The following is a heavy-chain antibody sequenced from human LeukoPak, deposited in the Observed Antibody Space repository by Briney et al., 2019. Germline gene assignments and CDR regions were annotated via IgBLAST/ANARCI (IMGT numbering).Heavy chain of an antibody. D-gene: IGHD3-22*01. J-gene: IGHJ5*02. Sequence: GRSLRLSCAASGFTFSSYGMHWVRQAPGKGLEWVAVISYDGSNEYYADSVKGRFTISRDNSKNTLYLQMNSLRAEDTAVYYCAKGDSSGYYFPSFRFDPWGQGTLVTVSS. CDR2: ISYDGSNE. V-gene: IGHV3-30*18. CDR1: GFTFSSYG. CDR3: AKGDSSGYYFPSFRFDP.